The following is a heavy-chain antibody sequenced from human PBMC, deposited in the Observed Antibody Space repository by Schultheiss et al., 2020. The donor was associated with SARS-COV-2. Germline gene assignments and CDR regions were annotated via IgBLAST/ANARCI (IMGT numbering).Heavy chain of an antibody. V-gene: IGHV1-18*01. CDR2: ISAYNGNT. CDR3: ATVPRIVVVPAGCWFDP. Sequence: ASVKVSCKASGGTFSSYAISWVRQAPGQGLEWMGGISAYNGNTNYAQKLQGRVTMTTDTSTSTAYMELRSLRSEDTAVYYCATVPRIVVVPAGCWFDPWGQGTLVTVAS. J-gene: IGHJ5*02. D-gene: IGHD2-2*01. CDR1: GGTFSSYA.